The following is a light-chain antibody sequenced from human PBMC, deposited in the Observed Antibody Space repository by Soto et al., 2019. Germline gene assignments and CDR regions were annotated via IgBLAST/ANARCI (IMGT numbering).Light chain of an antibody. CDR3: SSFGGINPLV. CDR2: EVS. Sequence: QSALTQPPSASGSPGQSVTIACTGTPSDVGAYNFVSWYQQHPGKVPRLIIYEVSRRPSGVPDRFSGSKSGNTASLTVSGLQAEDEADYYCSSFGGINPLVFGGGTKLTVL. V-gene: IGLV2-8*01. J-gene: IGLJ2*01. CDR1: PSDVGAYNF.